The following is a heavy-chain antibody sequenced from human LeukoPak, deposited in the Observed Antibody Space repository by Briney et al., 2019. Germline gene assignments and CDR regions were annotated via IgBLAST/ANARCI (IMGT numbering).Heavy chain of an antibody. V-gene: IGHV3-23*01. Sequence: PGGSLRLSCAASGFTFNNYAMSWVRQAPGKGLECVSTISNNADSTNYADSVKGRFTISRDNSKNTLYLQMNSLRAEDTAVYYCAKVVIVPPAGLWRIFDYWGQGTLVTVSS. CDR2: ISNNADST. D-gene: IGHD2/OR15-2a*01. J-gene: IGHJ4*02. CDR3: AKVVIVPPAGLWRIFDY. CDR1: GFTFNNYA.